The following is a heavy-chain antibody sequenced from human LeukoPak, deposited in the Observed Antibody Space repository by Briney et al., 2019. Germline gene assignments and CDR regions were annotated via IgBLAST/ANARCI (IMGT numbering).Heavy chain of an antibody. J-gene: IGHJ5*02. CDR3: TTGVNGDPKS. V-gene: IGHV3-15*01. CDR2: IKSKTDDGTT. CDR1: GFTFSNAW. Sequence: PGGSLRLSCAASGFTFSNAWMSWVRQAPGKGLEWVGRIKSKTDDGTTDYAAPVKGRFTISRDDSKNTLYLQMNSLKTEDTAVYYCTTGVNGDPKSWGQGTLVTVSS. D-gene: IGHD4-17*01.